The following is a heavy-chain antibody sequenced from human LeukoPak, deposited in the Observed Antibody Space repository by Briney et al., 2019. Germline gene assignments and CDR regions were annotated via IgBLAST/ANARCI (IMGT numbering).Heavy chain of an antibody. CDR2: IYYSGST. CDR3: ARSPPLYDFWSGYQWFYYMDV. D-gene: IGHD3-3*01. CDR1: GGSISSSNYY. V-gene: IGHV4-39*07. Sequence: SETLSLTCTVSGGSISSSNYYWGWIRQPPGKGLEWIGSIYYSGSTYYNPSLKSRVTISVDTSKNQLSLKLSSVTAADTAVYYCARSPPLYDFWSGYQWFYYMDVWGKGTTVTVSS. J-gene: IGHJ6*03.